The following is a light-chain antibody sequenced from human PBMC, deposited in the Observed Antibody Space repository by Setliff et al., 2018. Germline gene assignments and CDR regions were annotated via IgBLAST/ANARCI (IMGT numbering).Light chain of an antibody. CDR2: EVT. CDR1: SRDVGGYNY. Sequence: QSALTQPPSASGSPGQSVTISCTGTSRDVGGYNYVSWYQQHPGKAPKLLIYEVTKRPSGVPDRFSGSKSGNTASPTVSGLQAEDEADYYCNSYAASNKSVFGTGTKAPS. CDR3: NSYAASNKSV. V-gene: IGLV2-8*01. J-gene: IGLJ1*01.